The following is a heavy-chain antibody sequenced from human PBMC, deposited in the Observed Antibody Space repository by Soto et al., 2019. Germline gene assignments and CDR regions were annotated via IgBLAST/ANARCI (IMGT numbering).Heavy chain of an antibody. J-gene: IGHJ4*02. CDR3: ARSLRGYSGYSGY. CDR2: ISSSGSDT. V-gene: IGHV3-11*05. Sequence: QVQLVESGGGLVKPGGCLRLSCAASGFTFSDYYMSWIRQAPGKGLEWVSYISSSGSDTNYADSVKGRFTVSRDNAKNSLYLQMNSLRAEDAAVYYCARSLRGYSGYSGYWGQGTLVTVSS. D-gene: IGHD5-12*01. CDR1: GFTFSDYY.